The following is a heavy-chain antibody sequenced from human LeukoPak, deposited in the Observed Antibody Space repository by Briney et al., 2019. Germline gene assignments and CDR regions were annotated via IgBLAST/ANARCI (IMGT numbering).Heavy chain of an antibody. J-gene: IGHJ2*01. CDR3: ARIGAVAGTRNWYFDL. D-gene: IGHD6-19*01. CDR1: GYSFTSYW. V-gene: IGHV5-51*01. Sequence: GESLKISCKGSGYSFTSYWIGWVRQMPGKGLEWMGIIYPGDSDTRYSPSFRGQVTISADKSISTAYLQWSSLKASDTAMYYCARIGAVAGTRNWYFDLWGRGTLVTVSS. CDR2: IYPGDSDT.